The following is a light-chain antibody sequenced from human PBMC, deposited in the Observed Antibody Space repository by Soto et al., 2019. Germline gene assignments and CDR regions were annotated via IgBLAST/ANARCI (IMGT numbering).Light chain of an antibody. V-gene: IGKV3-20*01. CDR3: LQSDSSPWT. CDR2: GAS. CDR1: QSVSSSY. Sequence: IVLTQSPGTLSLSPGERATLSCRASQSVSSSYLAWFQQKRGQTPRLLIYGASSRATGVPDRFSGSGSGTDFTLTISRLEPEDFAVYYCLQSDSSPWTFGQGTKVELK. J-gene: IGKJ1*01.